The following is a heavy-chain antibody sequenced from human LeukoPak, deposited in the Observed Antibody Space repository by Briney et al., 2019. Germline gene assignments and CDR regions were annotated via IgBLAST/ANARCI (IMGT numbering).Heavy chain of an antibody. CDR1: GYTFTNYG. J-gene: IGHJ1*01. CDR2: ISAYNGYT. CDR3: ARDKAVTTELTQYFQH. D-gene: IGHD4-11*01. Sequence: GASVKVSCKASGYTFTNYGVSWVRQAPGQGLEWMGWISAYNGYTNYAQKFQFRVTMTTDTSTGTAYMELRSLTSDDTAVYYCARDKAVTTELTQYFQHWGQGTLVTVSS. V-gene: IGHV1-18*01.